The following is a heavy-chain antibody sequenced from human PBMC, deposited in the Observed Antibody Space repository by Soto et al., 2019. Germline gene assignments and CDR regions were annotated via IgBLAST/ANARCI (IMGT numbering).Heavy chain of an antibody. Sequence: PSETVSLTCAVSGGSISSSNWWSWFRQPPGKGLEWIGEIYHSGSTNYNPSLKSRVTISVEKSKNQFSRKLSYVTAADTAVYYCAVDSYYYASSGSYGMEVWAQATTVTVSS. D-gene: IGHD3-22*01. V-gene: IGHV4-4*02. CDR1: GGSISSSNW. CDR3: AVDSYYYASSGSYGMEV. J-gene: IGHJ6*02. CDR2: IYHSGST.